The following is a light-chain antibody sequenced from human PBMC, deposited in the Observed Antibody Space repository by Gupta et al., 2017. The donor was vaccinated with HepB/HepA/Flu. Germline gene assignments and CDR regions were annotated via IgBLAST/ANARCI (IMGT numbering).Light chain of an antibody. J-gene: IGKJ1*01. CDR2: DAS. CDR3: QQRSNWPPWT. CDR1: QSVSSY. Sequence: EIVLTQSPATLSLSPGERATLSCRASQSVSSYLAWYQQKPGQAPRLLIYDASNRATGIPARFSGSGSGKEVTLTISSREQEDFAGYYCQQRSNWPPWTFGQGTKVEIK. V-gene: IGKV3-11*01.